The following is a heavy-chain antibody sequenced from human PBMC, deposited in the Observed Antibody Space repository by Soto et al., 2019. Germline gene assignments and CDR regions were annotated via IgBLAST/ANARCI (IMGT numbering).Heavy chain of an antibody. CDR1: GYTFTSCA. CDR2: INAGNGNT. CDR3: ARVREYCSSTSCYYPGFDY. J-gene: IGHJ4*02. V-gene: IGHV1-3*01. Sequence: ASVKVSCKASGYTFTSCAMHWVRQAPGQRLEWMGWINAGNGNTKYSQKFQGRVTITRDTSASTAYMELSSLRSEDTAVYYCARVREYCSSTSCYYPGFDYWGQGTLVTVSS. D-gene: IGHD2-2*01.